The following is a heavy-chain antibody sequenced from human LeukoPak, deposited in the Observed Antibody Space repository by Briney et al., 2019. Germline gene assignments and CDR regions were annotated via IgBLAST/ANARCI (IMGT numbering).Heavy chain of an antibody. D-gene: IGHD5-12*01. V-gene: IGHV4-39*07. CDR3: ARLRGYSGYDSDY. CDR1: GGSISSSSYY. J-gene: IGHJ4*02. Sequence: SETLSLTCTVSGGSISSSSYYWGWIRQPPGEGLEWIGSIYYSGSTYYNPSLKSRVTISVDTSKNQFSLKLSSVTAADTAVYYCARLRGYSGYDSDYWGQGTLVTVSS. CDR2: IYYSGST.